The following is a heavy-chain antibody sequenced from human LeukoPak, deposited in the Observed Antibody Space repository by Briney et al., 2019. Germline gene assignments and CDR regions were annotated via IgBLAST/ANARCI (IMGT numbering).Heavy chain of an antibody. J-gene: IGHJ4*02. Sequence: PGGSLRLSCAASGFTFSSYAMSWVRQAPGKGLEWVSAISGSDGSTYYADSVKGRFTISRDNSKNTLYLQMNSLRTEDTAVYYCASIVVVVAATDDGWGQGTLVTVSS. CDR2: ISGSDGST. CDR3: ASIVVVVAATDDG. CDR1: GFTFSSYA. D-gene: IGHD2-15*01. V-gene: IGHV3-23*01.